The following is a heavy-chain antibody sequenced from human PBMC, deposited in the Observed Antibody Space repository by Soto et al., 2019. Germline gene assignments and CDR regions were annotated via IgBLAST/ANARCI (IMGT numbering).Heavy chain of an antibody. J-gene: IGHJ4*02. Sequence: ASVKVSCKASGYTFTSYGIIWVRQAPGQGLEWMGWISAYNGNTNYAQKLQGRVTMTTDTSTSTAYMELRSLRSDDTAVYYCAGYPLRFLNGGLARFDYWGQGTLVTVSS. D-gene: IGHD3-3*01. CDR1: GYTFTSYG. V-gene: IGHV1-18*01. CDR2: ISAYNGNT. CDR3: AGYPLRFLNGGLARFDY.